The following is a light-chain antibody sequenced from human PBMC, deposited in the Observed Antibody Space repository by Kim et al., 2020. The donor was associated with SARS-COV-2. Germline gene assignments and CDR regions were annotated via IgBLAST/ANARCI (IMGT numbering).Light chain of an antibody. CDR2: GAS. V-gene: IGKV3-20*01. CDR1: QSVSSSY. CDR3: QQYGSSLTWT. Sequence: EIVLTQSPGTLSLSPGERATLSCRASQSVSSSYLAWYQQKPGQAPRLLIYGASSRATGIPDRFSGSGSGTDFTLTISRLEPEDFAVYYCQQYGSSLTWTFGQGTKVNQT. J-gene: IGKJ1*01.